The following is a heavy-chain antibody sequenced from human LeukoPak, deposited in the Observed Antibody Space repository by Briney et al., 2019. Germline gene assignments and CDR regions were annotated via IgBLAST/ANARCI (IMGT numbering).Heavy chain of an antibody. V-gene: IGHV3-30-3*01. J-gene: IGHJ4*02. CDR3: ARDQDYGDYRDECIDY. Sequence: GRSLRLSCAASGFTFSSYAVRWGRQAPGKGLEWVAFISYDGSNKYYADSVKGRFTISRDNSKNTLYLQMNSLRAEDTAVYYCARDQDYGDYRDECIDYWGQGTLVTVSS. D-gene: IGHD4-17*01. CDR1: GFTFSSYA. CDR2: ISYDGSNK.